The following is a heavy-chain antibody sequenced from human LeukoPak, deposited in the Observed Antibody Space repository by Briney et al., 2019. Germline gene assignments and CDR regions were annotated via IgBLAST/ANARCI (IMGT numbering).Heavy chain of an antibody. CDR3: ARVAHSSGWYYFDY. CDR1: GGSISSYY. D-gene: IGHD6-19*01. J-gene: IGHJ4*02. CDR2: IYYSGST. Sequence: RPSETLSLTCTVSGGSISSYYWSWIRQPPGKGREWIGYIYYSGSTNYDPSLKSRVTISVDTSKNQFSLKLSSVTAADTAVYYCARVAHSSGWYYFDYWGQGTLVTVSS. V-gene: IGHV4-59*01.